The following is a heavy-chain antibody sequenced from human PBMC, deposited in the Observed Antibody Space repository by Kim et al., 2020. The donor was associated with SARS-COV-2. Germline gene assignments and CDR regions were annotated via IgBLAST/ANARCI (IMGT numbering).Heavy chain of an antibody. D-gene: IGHD6-13*01. CDR3: ARDGFLYSSSWTAQYYYYGMDV. CDR2: ISSSSSYI. Sequence: GGSLRLSCAASGFTFSSYSMNWVRQAPGKGLEWVSSISSSSSYIYYADSVKGRFTISRDNAKNSLYLQMNSLRAEDTAVYYCARDGFLYSSSWTAQYYYYGMDVWGQGTTVTVSS. CDR1: GFTFSSYS. J-gene: IGHJ6*02. V-gene: IGHV3-21*01.